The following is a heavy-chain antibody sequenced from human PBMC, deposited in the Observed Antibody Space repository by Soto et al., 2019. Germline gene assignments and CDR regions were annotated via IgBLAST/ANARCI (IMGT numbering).Heavy chain of an antibody. CDR2: ISHSGIT. J-gene: IGHJ5*02. Sequence: SETLSLTCAVSGGSITSDNWWTWVRQPPGGGLEWIGEISHSGITNYKASLKSRVTMSVDKTKNDVSLKLTPVTAADTAVYYCARVLRAWFDPWGQGTPVTVSS. V-gene: IGHV4-4*02. CDR3: ARVLRAWFDP. CDR1: GGSITSDNW.